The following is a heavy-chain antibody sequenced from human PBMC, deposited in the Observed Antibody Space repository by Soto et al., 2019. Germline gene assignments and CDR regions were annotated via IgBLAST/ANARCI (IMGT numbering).Heavy chain of an antibody. Sequence: QVQLQESGPGLVKPSQTLSLTCTVSGGSISSGDYYWSWIRQPPGKGLEWIGYIYYSGSTYYNPSLKSRVTISVDTSKNQFSLKLSSVTAADTAVYYWARGSVLLWFGELNGGIDYWGQGTLVTVSS. J-gene: IGHJ4*02. V-gene: IGHV4-30-4*01. CDR1: GGSISSGDYY. D-gene: IGHD3-10*01. CDR2: IYYSGST. CDR3: ARGSVLLWFGELNGGIDY.